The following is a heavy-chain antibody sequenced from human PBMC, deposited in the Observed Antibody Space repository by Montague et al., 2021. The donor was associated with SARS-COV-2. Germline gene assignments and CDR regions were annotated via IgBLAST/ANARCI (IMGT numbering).Heavy chain of an antibody. Sequence: SETLSLTCSVSGGSIDNYSRGWLRQPPGKGLEWIGHIHNSGTTTYNPSLRSRVTISIDTPKNQFSLKLNSVTTADTAVYYCATGHDPSGTDYLAYWGQGTLVTVSS. D-gene: IGHD3-10*01. CDR1: GGSIDNYS. CDR2: IHNSGTT. CDR3: ATGHDPSGTDYLAY. J-gene: IGHJ4*02. V-gene: IGHV4-59*01.